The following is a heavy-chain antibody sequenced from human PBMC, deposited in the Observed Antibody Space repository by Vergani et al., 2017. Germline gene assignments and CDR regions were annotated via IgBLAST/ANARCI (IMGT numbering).Heavy chain of an antibody. CDR2: ISWNSGSI. V-gene: IGHV3-9*01. CDR3: ARGHKTYYDFWSGYYTGNYFDY. Sequence: EVQLVESGGGLVQPGRSLRLSCAASGFTFDDYAMHWVRQAPGKGLEWVSGISWNSGSIGYADSVKGRFTISRDNAKNSLYLQMNSLRAEDTAVYYCARGHKTYYDFWSGYYTGNYFDYWGQGTLVTVSS. D-gene: IGHD3-3*01. J-gene: IGHJ4*02. CDR1: GFTFDDYA.